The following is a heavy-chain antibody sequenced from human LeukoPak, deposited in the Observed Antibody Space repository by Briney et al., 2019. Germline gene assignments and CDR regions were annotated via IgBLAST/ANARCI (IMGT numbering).Heavy chain of an antibody. J-gene: IGHJ4*02. Sequence: GGSLRLSCAASGFTFSSYAMSWVRQAPGKGLEWVSAISGSGGSTYYADSVKGRFTISRDNSKNTLYLQMNSLRAEDTAVYYCAKWRRGEFGVVIIKGPFDYWGQGTLVTVSS. V-gene: IGHV3-23*01. D-gene: IGHD3-3*01. CDR1: GFTFSSYA. CDR3: AKWRRGEFGVVIIKGPFDY. CDR2: ISGSGGST.